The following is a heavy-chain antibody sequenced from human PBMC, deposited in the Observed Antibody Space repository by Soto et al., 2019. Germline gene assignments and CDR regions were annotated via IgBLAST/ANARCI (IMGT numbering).Heavy chain of an antibody. CDR3: AKSPMVRGVISSHIFDY. J-gene: IGHJ4*02. Sequence: GGSLRLSCAASGFTFSSYGMHWVRQAPGKGLEWVAVISYDGSNKYYADSVKGRFTISRDNSKNTLYLQMNSLRAEDTAVHYCAKSPMVRGVISSHIFDYWGQGTLVTVSS. CDR1: GFTFSSYG. D-gene: IGHD3-10*01. V-gene: IGHV3-30*18. CDR2: ISYDGSNK.